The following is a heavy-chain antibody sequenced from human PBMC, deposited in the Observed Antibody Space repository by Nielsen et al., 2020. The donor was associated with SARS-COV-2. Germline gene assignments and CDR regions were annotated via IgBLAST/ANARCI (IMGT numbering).Heavy chain of an antibody. Sequence: GESLKISCTASGFTFGDYAMSWVRQAPGKGLEWVGFIRSKAYGGTTEYAASVKGRFTISRDDSKSIAYLQMNSLKTEDTAVYYCTRDRTYYDFWSGYYLSYYYGMDVWGQGTTVTVSS. J-gene: IGHJ6*02. D-gene: IGHD3-3*01. CDR2: IRSKAYGGTT. V-gene: IGHV3-49*04. CDR3: TRDRTYYDFWSGYYLSYYYGMDV. CDR1: GFTFGDYA.